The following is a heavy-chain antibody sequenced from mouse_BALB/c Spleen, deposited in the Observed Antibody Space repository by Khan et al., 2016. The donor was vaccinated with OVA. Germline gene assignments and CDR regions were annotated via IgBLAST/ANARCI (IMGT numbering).Heavy chain of an antibody. CDR1: GYIFTSYW. CDR2: IYPGTDNT. CDR3: AREEALYYFDY. D-gene: IGHD3-2*02. V-gene: IGHV1S132*01. Sequence: VQLQQSGAELVRPGTSVKLSCKTSGYIFTSYWIHWVKQRSGQGLEWIARIYPGTDNTYYNEKFKDKATLTADKSSSTAYLQLSSLTSEDSAVFFCAREEALYYFDYWGQGTTLTVSS. J-gene: IGHJ2*01.